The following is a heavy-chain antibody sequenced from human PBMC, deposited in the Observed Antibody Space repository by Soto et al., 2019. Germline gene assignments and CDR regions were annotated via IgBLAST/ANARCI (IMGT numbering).Heavy chain of an antibody. V-gene: IGHV1-69*02. Sequence: ASVKVSCKASGGTFRTYSITWVRQAPGQGLEWMGKIIPILDMANYAQKFQGRVTITADKSTSIAYMELNSLRSEDTAVYYCARGPVVVVPDDMFTRHNWFDPWGQGTRVTVYS. CDR3: ARGPVVVVPDDMFTRHNWFDP. CDR2: IIPILDMA. D-gene: IGHD2-2*01. CDR1: GGTFRTYS. J-gene: IGHJ5*02.